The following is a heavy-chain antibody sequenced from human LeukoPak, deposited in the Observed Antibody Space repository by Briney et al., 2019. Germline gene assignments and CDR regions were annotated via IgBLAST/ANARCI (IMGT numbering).Heavy chain of an antibody. Sequence: GGSLRLSCAASGFTFNTYHMYWVRQGPGKGLEWVAVMWSDGNTKYYADSVKGRFSISGDSSDNTLYLQMNSLTAEDTAVYYCARSRGYGGGYFDYWGQGTLVTVSS. J-gene: IGHJ4*02. CDR1: GFTFNTYH. V-gene: IGHV3-33*01. CDR2: MWSDGNTK. CDR3: ARSRGYGGGYFDY. D-gene: IGHD4-23*01.